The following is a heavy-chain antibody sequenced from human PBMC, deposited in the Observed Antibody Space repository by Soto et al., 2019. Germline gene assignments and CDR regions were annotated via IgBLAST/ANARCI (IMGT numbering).Heavy chain of an antibody. CDR3: ASGQVGATTWFDP. CDR2: IYDNGTT. J-gene: IGHJ5*02. Sequence: SETLSLTCTVSGASISSGGYYWSWIRQDPGKGLEWLGYIYDNGTTYYNPSLKSRVSISRDKSKNQFSLKMTSLTAADTAVYYCASGQVGATTWFDPWGQGTKVTVPQ. V-gene: IGHV4-31*03. CDR1: GASISSGGYY. D-gene: IGHD1-26*01.